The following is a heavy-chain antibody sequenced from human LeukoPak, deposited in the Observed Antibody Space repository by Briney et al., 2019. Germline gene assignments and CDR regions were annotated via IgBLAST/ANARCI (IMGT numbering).Heavy chain of an antibody. J-gene: IGHJ3*02. CDR2: IWYDGSNK. CDR3: AKALHHHLPFLEWLKIGDAFDI. Sequence: GGSLRLSCAASGFTFSSYGMHWVRQAPGKGLEWVAFIWYDGSNKYYADSVKGRFTISRDNSKNTLYLQMNSLRAEDTAVYYCAKALHHHLPFLEWLKIGDAFDIWGQGTMVTVSS. V-gene: IGHV3-30*02. D-gene: IGHD3-3*01. CDR1: GFTFSSYG.